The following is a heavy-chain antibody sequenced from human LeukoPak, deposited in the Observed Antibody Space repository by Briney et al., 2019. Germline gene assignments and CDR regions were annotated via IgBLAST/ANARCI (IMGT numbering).Heavy chain of an antibody. D-gene: IGHD3-9*01. V-gene: IGHV4-38-2*02. J-gene: IGHJ5*02. CDR1: GYSISSGYF. Sequence: SETLSLTCAVSGYSISSGYFWVWIRQPPGKGLEWIGSIYHTGATYYNPSLRSPVTISVDTSKNQFSPEVNSVTAADTAVYYCARDLGLTISANWFDPWGQGTLVTVSS. CDR3: ARDLGLTISANWFDP. CDR2: IYHTGAT.